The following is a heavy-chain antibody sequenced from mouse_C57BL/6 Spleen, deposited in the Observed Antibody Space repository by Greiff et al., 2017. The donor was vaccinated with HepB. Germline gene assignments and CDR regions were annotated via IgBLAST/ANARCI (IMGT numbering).Heavy chain of an antibody. CDR1: GYTFTSYG. CDR2: IYPRSGNT. Sequence: VQLQQSGAELARPGASVKLSCKASGYTFTSYGISWVKQRTGQGLEWIGEIYPRSGNTYYTEKFKGKATLTADKSSSTAYMELRSLTSEDSAVYFCARGDYSNLYAMDYWGQGTSVTVAS. J-gene: IGHJ4*01. V-gene: IGHV1-81*01. CDR3: ARGDYSNLYAMDY. D-gene: IGHD2-5*01.